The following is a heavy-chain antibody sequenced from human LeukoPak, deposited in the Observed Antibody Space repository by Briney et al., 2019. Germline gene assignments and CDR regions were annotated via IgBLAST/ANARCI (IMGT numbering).Heavy chain of an antibody. CDR2: ISAYNGNT. CDR3: ARLSLLEATIGGPLVFDY. CDR1: GYTFTSYG. D-gene: IGHD5-12*01. J-gene: IGHJ4*02. Sequence: VASVKVSCKASGYTFTSYGISWVRQAPGQGLEWMGWISAYNGNTNYAQKLQGRVTMTTDTSTSTAYMELRSLRSDDTAVCYCARLSLLEATIGGPLVFDYWGQGTLVTVSS. V-gene: IGHV1-18*01.